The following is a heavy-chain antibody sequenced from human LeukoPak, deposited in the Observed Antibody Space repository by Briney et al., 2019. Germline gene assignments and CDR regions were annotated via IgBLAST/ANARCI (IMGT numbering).Heavy chain of an antibody. CDR3: ATYLYCSSTSCYTGWFDP. J-gene: IGHJ5*02. V-gene: IGHV1-69-2*01. CDR1: GYTFTDYY. Sequence: ASVKVSCKVSGYTFTDYYMHWVQQAPGKGLEWMGLVDPEDGETIYAEKFQGRVTMTADTSTDTAYMELSSLRSEDTAVYYCATYLYCSSTSCYTGWFDPWGQGTLVTVSS. D-gene: IGHD2-2*02. CDR2: VDPEDGET.